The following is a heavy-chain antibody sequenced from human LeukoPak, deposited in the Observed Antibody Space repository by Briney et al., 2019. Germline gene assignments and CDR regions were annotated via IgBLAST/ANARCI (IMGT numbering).Heavy chain of an antibody. CDR1: GYTFTSYA. CDR3: ARGQDYDFWSGYYYNWFDP. Sequence: ASVKVSCKASGYTFTSYAMHWVRQAPGQRLEWMGWINAGNGNTKYSQEFQGRVTITRDTSASTAYMELSSLRSEDMAVYYCARGQDYDFWSGYYYNWFDPWGQGTLVTVSS. V-gene: IGHV1-3*03. J-gene: IGHJ5*02. D-gene: IGHD3-3*01. CDR2: INAGNGNT.